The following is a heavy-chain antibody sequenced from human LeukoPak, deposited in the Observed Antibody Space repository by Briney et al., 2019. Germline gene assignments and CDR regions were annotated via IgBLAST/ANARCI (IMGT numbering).Heavy chain of an antibody. D-gene: IGHD3-22*01. V-gene: IGHV5-51*01. Sequence: GESLKISCKGSGYSFTSYSIGWVRQMPGKGLEGMGIIYPGDSDTSYSPSFQGQVTISADKSISTAYLQWSSLKASDTAMYYCARRVLLYYYDSSGYYYAFDYWGQGTLVTVSS. CDR1: GYSFTSYS. CDR2: IYPGDSDT. CDR3: ARRVLLYYYDSSGYYYAFDY. J-gene: IGHJ4*02.